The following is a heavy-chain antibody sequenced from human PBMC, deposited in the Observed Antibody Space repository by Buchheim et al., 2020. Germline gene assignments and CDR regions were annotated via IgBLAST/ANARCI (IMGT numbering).Heavy chain of an antibody. CDR1: GFTFSSYA. J-gene: IGHJ4*02. Sequence: QVQLVESGGGVVQPGRSLRLSCAASGFTFSSYAMHWVRQAPGKGLEWVAVISYDGSNKYYADSVKGRLTISRDNSKNPQYLQMNSLRAEDTAVYYCARDPVMITFGPGYFDYWGQGTL. V-gene: IGHV3-30-3*01. CDR2: ISYDGSNK. D-gene: IGHD3-16*01. CDR3: ARDPVMITFGPGYFDY.